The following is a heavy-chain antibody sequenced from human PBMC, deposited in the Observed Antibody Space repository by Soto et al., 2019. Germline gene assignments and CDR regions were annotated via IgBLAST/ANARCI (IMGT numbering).Heavy chain of an antibody. CDR3: ARQGYYYGSGKMYYYGMDV. Sequence: ETLSLSGTVCVGSGSSARDYGGGSRRRPGKGLEWIGSIYYSGSTYYNPSLKSRVTISVDTSKNQFSLKLSSVTAADTAVYYCARQGYYYGSGKMYYYGMDVWGQGTTVT. J-gene: IGHJ6*02. V-gene: IGHV4-39*01. D-gene: IGHD3-10*01. CDR2: IYYSGST. CDR1: VGSGSSARDY.